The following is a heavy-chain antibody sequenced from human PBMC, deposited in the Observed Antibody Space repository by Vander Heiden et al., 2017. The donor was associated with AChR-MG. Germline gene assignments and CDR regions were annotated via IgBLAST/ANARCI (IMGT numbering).Heavy chain of an antibody. J-gene: IGHJ6*02. CDR1: GFTFSSYS. CDR2: ISSSSSYI. CDR3: ARGSAVAGSLDV. D-gene: IGHD6-19*01. V-gene: IGHV3-21*01. Sequence: EVQLVESGGGLVKPGGSLRLSCAASGFTFSSYSMHCVRQAPGKGLEWVSSISSSSSYIYYADSVKGRFTISRDNAKNSLYLQMNSLRAEDTAVYYCARGSAVAGSLDVWGQGTTVTVSS.